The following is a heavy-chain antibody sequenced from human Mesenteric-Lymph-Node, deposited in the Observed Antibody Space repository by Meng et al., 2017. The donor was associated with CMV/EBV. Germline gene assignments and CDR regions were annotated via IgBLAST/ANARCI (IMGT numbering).Heavy chain of an antibody. V-gene: IGHV3-30*02. CDR1: GFIFSSYW. CDR2: IRYDGSNK. Sequence: GESLKISCAASGFIFSSYWMSWVRQPPGKGLEWVAFIRYDGSNKYYADSVKGRFTISRDNSKNTLYLQMNSLRAEDTAVYYCAKDGSDGVYDDYTNWSEYFQHWGQGTLVTVSS. D-gene: IGHD4-11*01. CDR3: AKDGSDGVYDDYTNWSEYFQH. J-gene: IGHJ1*01.